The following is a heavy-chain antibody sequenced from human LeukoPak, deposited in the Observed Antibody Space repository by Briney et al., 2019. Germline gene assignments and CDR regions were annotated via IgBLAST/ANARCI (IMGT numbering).Heavy chain of an antibody. D-gene: IGHD3-10*01. CDR2: MNPDSGDT. V-gene: IGHV1-8*01. Sequence: ASVKVSCTASGYTFTTYDLNWVRQAPGQGLEWMGWMNPDSGDTGYAQKFQGRITMTRSTSISTAYLALSSLSTDDTAVYYCGRGHSDYYGSGTYPVVQHWGQGTLVTVSS. CDR3: GRGHSDYYGSGTYPVVQH. CDR1: GYTFTTYD. J-gene: IGHJ1*01.